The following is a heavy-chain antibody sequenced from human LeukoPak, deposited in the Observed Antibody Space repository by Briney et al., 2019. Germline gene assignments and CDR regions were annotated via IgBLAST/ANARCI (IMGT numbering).Heavy chain of an antibody. D-gene: IGHD6-19*01. V-gene: IGHV3-23*01. CDR1: GFTFSSYA. J-gene: IGHJ4*02. CDR3: AKVARPFLEVAGQLDY. Sequence: QSGGSLRLSCAASGFTFSSYAMSWVRQASGKGLEWVSAISGSGGSTYYADSVKGRFTISRDNSKNTLYLQMNSLRAEDTAVYYCAKVARPFLEVAGQLDYWGQGTLVTVSS. CDR2: ISGSGGST.